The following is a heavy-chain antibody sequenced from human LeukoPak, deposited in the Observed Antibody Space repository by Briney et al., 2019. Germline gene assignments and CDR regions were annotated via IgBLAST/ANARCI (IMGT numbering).Heavy chain of an antibody. CDR3: ARGRFDIVVVPAAVANWFDP. CDR2: INPNSGGT. V-gene: IGHV1-2*02. J-gene: IGHJ5*02. Sequence: ASVKVSCKASGYTFTGYYMHWVRQAPGQGLEWMGWINPNSGGTNYAQKFQGRVTMTRDTSISTAYMELRRLRSDDTAVYYCARGRFDIVVVPAAVANWFDPWGQGTLVTVSS. CDR1: GYTFTGYY. D-gene: IGHD2-2*01.